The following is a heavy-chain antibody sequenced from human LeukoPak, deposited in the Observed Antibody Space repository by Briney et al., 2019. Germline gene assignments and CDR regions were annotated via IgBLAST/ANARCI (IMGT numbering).Heavy chain of an antibody. Sequence: SETLSLTCTVSGGSISSHYWSWIRQPPGKRLEWIGYIFNTGNTNYNPPLASRVTMSVDTSRAQFFLRLSPVTAADTAIYYCASRPADTTWYGVFDYWSQGTLVTVSS. CDR2: IFNTGNT. V-gene: IGHV4-59*11. D-gene: IGHD3-10*01. CDR3: ASRPADTTWYGVFDY. J-gene: IGHJ4*02. CDR1: GGSISSHY.